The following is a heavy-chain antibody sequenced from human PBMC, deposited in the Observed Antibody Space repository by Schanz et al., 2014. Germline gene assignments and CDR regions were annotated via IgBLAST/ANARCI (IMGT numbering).Heavy chain of an antibody. CDR3: AASGAGYSSSWCFDY. Sequence: QVQLVQSGAEVKKPGSSVKVSCKASGGTFSTYTISWVRQSPGQGLEWMGRIIPILGIANYAQKFQGRVTITADKSTFTAYMDVSSLRSEDTAVYYCAASGAGYSSSWCFDYWGQGTLXTVSS. V-gene: IGHV1-69*02. J-gene: IGHJ4*02. D-gene: IGHD6-13*01. CDR2: IIPILGIA. CDR1: GGTFSTYT.